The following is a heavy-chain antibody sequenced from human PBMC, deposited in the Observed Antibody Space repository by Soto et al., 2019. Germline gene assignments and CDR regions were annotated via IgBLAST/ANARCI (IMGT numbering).Heavy chain of an antibody. V-gene: IGHV5-10-1*01. J-gene: IGHJ6*02. CDR2: IDPSDSYT. Sequence: GDALKISCKGCGYSFTRYWTSWVREIPAQGLEWMGRIDPSDSYTNYSPSFQGHVTISADKSISPAYLQWSSVRDSDPAMFYGARQRATQYYYYYYGMDVWGQGTTVTVSS. CDR3: ARQRATQYYYYYYGMDV. D-gene: IGHD2-15*01. CDR1: GYSFTRYW.